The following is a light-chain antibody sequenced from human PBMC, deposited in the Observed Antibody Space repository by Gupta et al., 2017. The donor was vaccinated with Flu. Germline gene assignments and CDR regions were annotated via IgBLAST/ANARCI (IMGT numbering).Light chain of an antibody. V-gene: IGLV2-11*01. Sequence: QSALTQLRSVSGSPGQSVNISCTGTSSDVGGYNYVSWYQQHPGKAPKLMIYDVSKRPSGVPDRFSGSKSGNTASLTISGLQAEDEADYYCCSYAGSYTLVFGGGTKLTVL. J-gene: IGLJ3*02. CDR2: DVS. CDR3: CSYAGSYTLV. CDR1: SSDVGGYNY.